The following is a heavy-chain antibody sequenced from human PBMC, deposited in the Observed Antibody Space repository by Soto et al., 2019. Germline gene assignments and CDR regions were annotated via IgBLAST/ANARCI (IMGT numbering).Heavy chain of an antibody. CDR2: IYYSGST. V-gene: IGHV4-39*01. CDR1: GGSISSSSYY. J-gene: IGHJ3*02. CDR3: ARFTHYSSSSRTWDAFDI. D-gene: IGHD6-6*01. Sequence: SETLSLTCTVSGGSISSSSYYRGWIRQPPRKGLEWIGSIYYSGSTYYNPSLKSRVTISVDTSKNQFSLKLSSVTAADTAVYYCARFTHYSSSSRTWDAFDIWGQGTMVT.